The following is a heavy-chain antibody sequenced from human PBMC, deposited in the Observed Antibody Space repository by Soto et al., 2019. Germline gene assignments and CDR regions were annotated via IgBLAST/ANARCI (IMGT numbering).Heavy chain of an antibody. J-gene: IGHJ6*02. CDR3: ARDLNKEGQYQLLGVRYYYYGMDV. V-gene: IGHV1-46*03. CDR2: INPSGGST. CDR1: GYTFTSYY. D-gene: IGHD2-2*01. Sequence: GASVKVSCKASGYTFTSYYMHWVRQAPGQGLEWMGIINPSGGSTSYAQKFQGRVTMTRDTSTSTVYMELSSLRSEDTAVYYCARDLNKEGQYQLLGVRYYYYGMDVWGQGTTVTVSS.